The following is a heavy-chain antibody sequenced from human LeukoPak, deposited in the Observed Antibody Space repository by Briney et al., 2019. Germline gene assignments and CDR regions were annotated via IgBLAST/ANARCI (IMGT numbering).Heavy chain of an antibody. D-gene: IGHD3-16*02. CDR1: GGSISSSSYY. CDR2: IYYSGST. V-gene: IGHV4-39*01. CDR3: ARRSFAYDYVWGSYRPGDNWFDP. J-gene: IGHJ5*02. Sequence: PSETLSLTCTVSGGSISSSSYYWGWIRQPPGKGLEWIGSIYYSGSTYYNPSLKSRVTISVDTSKNQFSLKLSSVTAADTAVYYCARRSFAYDYVWGSYRPGDNWFDPWGQGTLVTVSS.